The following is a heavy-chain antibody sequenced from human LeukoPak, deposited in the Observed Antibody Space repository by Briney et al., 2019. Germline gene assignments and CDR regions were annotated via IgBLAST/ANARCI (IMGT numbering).Heavy chain of an antibody. V-gene: IGHV1-69*05. D-gene: IGHD5-18*01. Sequence: SVKVSCKASGGTFSSYAISWVRQAPGQGGEWMGGIIPIFGTANYAQTSQGRVTIPTDESTSTAYMELSRLRSEDTAVYYCARDRGYSYGYLDYWGQGTLVSVSS. CDR3: ARDRGYSYGYLDY. CDR2: IIPIFGTA. J-gene: IGHJ4*02. CDR1: GGTFSSYA.